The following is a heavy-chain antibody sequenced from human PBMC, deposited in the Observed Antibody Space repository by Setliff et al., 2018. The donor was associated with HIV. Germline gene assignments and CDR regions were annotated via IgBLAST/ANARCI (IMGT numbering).Heavy chain of an antibody. Sequence: PSETLSLTCSVSGVSVGSGDDYWHWSRQHPEKTLELIGYIFHSGDTYYNPSLKGRISMTVDTSQNQFSLELTSLTAADTAVYYCATRPRIAARPFDYWGQGMLVTVSS. J-gene: IGHJ4*02. CDR2: IFHSGDT. V-gene: IGHV4-31*03. CDR3: ATRPRIAARPFDY. CDR1: GVSVGSGDDY. D-gene: IGHD6-6*01.